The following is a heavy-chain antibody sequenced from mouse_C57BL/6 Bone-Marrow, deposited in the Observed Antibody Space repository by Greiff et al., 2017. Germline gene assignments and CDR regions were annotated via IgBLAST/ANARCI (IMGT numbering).Heavy chain of an antibody. CDR1: GYTFTSYW. D-gene: IGHD1-1*01. CDR3: ATAIITTVVRYFDV. CDR2: INPGSGDT. V-gene: IGHV1-7*01. Sequence: QVQLQQSGAELAKPGASVKLSCKASGYTFTSYWMHWVKQRPGQGLEWIGYINPGSGDTKYNQKFKDKATLTADKSASTAYMQLSSLTYEDSAVYYCATAIITTVVRYFDVWGTGTTVTVSS. J-gene: IGHJ1*03.